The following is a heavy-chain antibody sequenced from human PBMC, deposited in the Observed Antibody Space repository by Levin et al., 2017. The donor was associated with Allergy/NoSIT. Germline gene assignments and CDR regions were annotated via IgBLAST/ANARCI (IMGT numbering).Heavy chain of an antibody. V-gene: IGHV3-23*01. CDR1: GFTFSRYP. CDR3: AKDIYEHPGPPTTVTYFFDY. D-gene: IGHD4-17*01. Sequence: GGSLRLSCAASGFTFSRYPMSWVRQAPGKGLEWVSGISGSGGSTYYADSVKGRFTIFRDNSTNTLYMQMNSLRAEDTAVYYCAKDIYEHPGPPTTVTYFFDYWGQGTLATVSS. CDR2: ISGSGGST. J-gene: IGHJ4*02.